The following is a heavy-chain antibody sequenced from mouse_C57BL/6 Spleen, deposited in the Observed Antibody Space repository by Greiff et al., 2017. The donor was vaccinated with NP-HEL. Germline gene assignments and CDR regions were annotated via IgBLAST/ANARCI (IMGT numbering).Heavy chain of an antibody. CDR3: ATSYYYGSSYGAMDY. J-gene: IGHJ4*01. Sequence: VQLQQSGPELAKPGASVKIPCKASGYTFTDYNMDWVKQSHGKSLEWIGDINPNNGGTIYNQKFKGKATLTVDKSSSTAYMELRSLTSEDTAVYYCATSYYYGSSYGAMDYWGQGTSVTVSS. CDR2: INPNNGGT. D-gene: IGHD1-1*01. CDR1: GYTFTDYN. V-gene: IGHV1-18*01.